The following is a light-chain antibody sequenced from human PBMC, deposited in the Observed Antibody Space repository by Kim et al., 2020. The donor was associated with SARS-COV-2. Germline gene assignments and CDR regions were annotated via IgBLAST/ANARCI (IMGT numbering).Light chain of an antibody. CDR1: QRVSTN. CDR2: NAD. Sequence: SPGVTATLSCRASQRVSTNLAWYQQKPGQAPRVLIYNADTRATGVPARFSGSGSGTEFTLTISSLQSEDFATYYCQQYDDWSPVTFGGGTKVDIK. V-gene: IGKV3-15*01. CDR3: QQYDDWSPVT. J-gene: IGKJ4*01.